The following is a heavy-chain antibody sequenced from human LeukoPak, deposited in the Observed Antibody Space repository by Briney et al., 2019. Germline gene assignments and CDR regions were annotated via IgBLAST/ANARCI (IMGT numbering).Heavy chain of an antibody. D-gene: IGHD4-17*01. CDR1: GFTFTNYA. CDR3: ARFSTPFTVTTNLDY. Sequence: ASVKVSCKASGFTFTNYAVSWVRQAPGQGLEWMGWISVYNSNTNYAQKLQGRVTMTTDTSTSTAYMELRSLRSDDTAVYYCARFSTPFTVTTNLDYWSQGTLVTVSS. J-gene: IGHJ4*02. CDR2: ISVYNSNT. V-gene: IGHV1-18*01.